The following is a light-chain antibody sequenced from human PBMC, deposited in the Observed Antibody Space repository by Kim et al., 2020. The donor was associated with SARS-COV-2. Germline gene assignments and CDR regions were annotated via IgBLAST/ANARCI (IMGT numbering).Light chain of an antibody. V-gene: IGLV7-43*01. Sequence: PGVSFTLPGASIPGAVTSGYQSHWLLLKPARPPRSIIHTACGRQSRTPARFSGSLRGGKAALTLSGVQREDEAEYYCLLYDGGVWVFGGGTQLTVL. CDR2: TAC. CDR1: PGAVTSGYQ. CDR3: LLYDGGVWV. J-gene: IGLJ3*02.